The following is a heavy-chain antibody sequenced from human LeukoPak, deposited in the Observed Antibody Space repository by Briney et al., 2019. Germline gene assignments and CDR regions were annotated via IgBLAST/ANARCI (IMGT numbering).Heavy chain of an antibody. V-gene: IGHV1-69*01. CDR3: ARDRRWLHLGGVFDY. J-gene: IGHJ4*02. CDR1: GGTFSSYA. D-gene: IGHD5-24*01. Sequence: GASVKVSCKASGGTFSSYAISWVRQAPGQGLEWMGGIIPIFGTANYAQKFQGRVTITADESTSTAYMELSSLRSEDTAVYYCARDRRWLHLGGVFDYRGQGTLVTVSS. CDR2: IIPIFGTA.